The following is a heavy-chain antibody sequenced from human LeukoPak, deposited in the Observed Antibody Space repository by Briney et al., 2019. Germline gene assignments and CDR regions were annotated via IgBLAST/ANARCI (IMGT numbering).Heavy chain of an antibody. V-gene: IGHV3-21*01. D-gene: IGHD3-22*01. Sequence: GGTLRLFCAASGFPFSSHSVKWVRQASGKGLEWVSYISKSSSSYIYYADSVKGRFTIPRDNAKNSLYLQMNSLRAEDTAVYYCARDRHYYDSSGYFYYFDYWGQGTLVTVSS. CDR2: ISKSSSSYI. CDR3: ARDRHYYDSSGYFYYFDY. J-gene: IGHJ4*02. CDR1: GFPFSSHS.